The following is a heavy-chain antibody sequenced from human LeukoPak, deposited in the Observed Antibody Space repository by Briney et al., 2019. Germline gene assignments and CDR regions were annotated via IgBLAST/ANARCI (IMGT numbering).Heavy chain of an antibody. D-gene: IGHD3-16*02. Sequence: ASVKVSCKASGYTFTSYGISWVRQAPGQGLEWMGWISAYNGNTNYAQKLQGRVTMTTDTSTSTAYMELRSLRSDDTAVYYCARLYYDYVWGSYRYTSFGFFDYWGQGTLVTVSS. J-gene: IGHJ4*02. V-gene: IGHV1-18*01. CDR1: GYTFTSYG. CDR3: ARLYYDYVWGSYRYTSFGFFDY. CDR2: ISAYNGNT.